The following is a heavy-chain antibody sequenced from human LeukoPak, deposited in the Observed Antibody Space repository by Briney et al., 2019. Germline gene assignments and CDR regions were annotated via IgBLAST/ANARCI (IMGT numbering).Heavy chain of an antibody. V-gene: IGHV4-59*01. CDR1: RDSISSYY. CDR2: IYYSGST. J-gene: IGHJ3*02. CDR3: AILLGYSCAYDAFDI. D-gene: IGHD5-18*01. Sequence: SETLSLTCTVSRDSISSYYWSWIRQPPGKGLEWVGYIYYSGSTNYNPSLKSRVTISLDTSKNQYSLKLRSVTAADTAVYYCAILLGYSCAYDAFDIWGQGTMVTVSS.